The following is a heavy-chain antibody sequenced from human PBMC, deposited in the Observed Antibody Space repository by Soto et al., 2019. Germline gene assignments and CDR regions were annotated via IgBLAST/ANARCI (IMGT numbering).Heavy chain of an antibody. CDR2: MNPNSGNT. CDR1: GDTFTSYD. D-gene: IGHD6-13*01. V-gene: IGHV1-8*01. CDR3: AREDIAAAGTGYYYYGMDV. Sequence: QVQLVQSGAEVKKPGASVKVSCKASGDTFTSYDINWVRQATGQGLEWMGWMNPNSGNTGYAQKFQGRVTMTRNNSISTAYMELSSLRSEDTAVYYCAREDIAAAGTGYYYYGMDVWGQGTPVTVSS. J-gene: IGHJ6*02.